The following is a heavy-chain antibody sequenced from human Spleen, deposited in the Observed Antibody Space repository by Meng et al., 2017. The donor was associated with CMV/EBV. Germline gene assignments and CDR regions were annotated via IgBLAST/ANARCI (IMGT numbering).Heavy chain of an antibody. V-gene: IGHV3-21*01. Sequence: GESLKISCAASGFTFSSYSMNWVRQAPGKGLEWVSSISSSSSYIYYADSVKGRFTISRDNAKNSLYLQMNSLRAEDTAVYYCASQGVVVSSYGMDVWGHGTTVTVSS. CDR3: ASQGVVVSSYGMDV. CDR2: ISSSSSYI. CDR1: GFTFSSYS. D-gene: IGHD2-2*01. J-gene: IGHJ6*02.